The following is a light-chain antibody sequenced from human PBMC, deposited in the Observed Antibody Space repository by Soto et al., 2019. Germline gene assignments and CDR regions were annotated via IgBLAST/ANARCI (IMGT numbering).Light chain of an antibody. CDR2: EVS. V-gene: IGLV2-14*01. Sequence: QSALTQPASVSGSPGQSITISCTGTSSDVGGYNYVSWYQQYPGKAPKLMIYEVSKRPSGVSNRFSGSKSGNTASLTISGLQAEDEADYYCTSYATSNTYVFGAGTKLTVL. CDR3: TSYATSNTYV. CDR1: SSDVGGYNY. J-gene: IGLJ2*01.